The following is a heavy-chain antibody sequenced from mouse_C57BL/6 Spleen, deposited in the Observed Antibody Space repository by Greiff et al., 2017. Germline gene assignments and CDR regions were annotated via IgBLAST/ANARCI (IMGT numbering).Heavy chain of an antibody. CDR3: AIPLITTVVEAMDY. J-gene: IGHJ4*01. CDR2: IDPSDSYT. D-gene: IGHD1-1*01. V-gene: IGHV1-69*01. Sequence: QVQLQQPGAELVMPGASVKLSCKASGYTFTSYWMHWVKQRPGQGLEWIGEIDPSDSYTNYNQKFKGKSTLTVDKSSSTAYMQLSSLTSEDSAVYYCAIPLITTVVEAMDYWGQGTSVTVSS. CDR1: GYTFTSYW.